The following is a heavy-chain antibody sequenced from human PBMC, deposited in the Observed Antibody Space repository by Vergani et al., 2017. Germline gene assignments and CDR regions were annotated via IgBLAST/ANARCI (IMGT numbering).Heavy chain of an antibody. CDR3: AKEGDIVGVPAAIPVLGPVDY. CDR2: ISGSGGST. CDR1: GFTFSSYA. J-gene: IGHJ4*02. D-gene: IGHD2-2*02. Sequence: EVQLLESGGGLVQPGGSLRLSCAASGFTFSSYAMSWVRQAPGKGLEWVSAISGSGGSTYYADSVKGRVTISRDNSKTTLYLQMNSLRAEDTAVYYCAKEGDIVGVPAAIPVLGPVDYWGQGTLVTVSS. V-gene: IGHV3-23*01.